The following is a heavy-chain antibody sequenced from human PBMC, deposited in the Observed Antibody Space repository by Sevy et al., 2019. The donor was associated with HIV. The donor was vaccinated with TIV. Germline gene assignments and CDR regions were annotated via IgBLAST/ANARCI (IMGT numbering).Heavy chain of an antibody. V-gene: IGHV3-23*01. CDR1: GFPFSSYS. CDR3: ARKYDSSGYFDY. D-gene: IGHD3-22*01. Sequence: GGSLRLSCAASGFPFSSYSFYWVRQAPGKGLEWVSGISGTGGSGDKTNYADSVKGRFTISRDDSKNSLYLQLNTLRAEDTAIYYCARKYDSSGYFDYWGQGTLVTVSS. CDR2: ISGTGGSGDKT. J-gene: IGHJ4*02.